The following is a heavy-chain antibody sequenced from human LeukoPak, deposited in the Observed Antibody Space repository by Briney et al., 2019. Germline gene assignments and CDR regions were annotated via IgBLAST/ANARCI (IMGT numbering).Heavy chain of an antibody. CDR3: ATSRTSDY. Sequence: GGSLGLSCAASGFTFSSYWMSWVRQAPGKGLEWVAIIKQDGSEEYYVDSVKGRFTISRDNAEKSLYLQMNSLRAEDTAVYYCATSRTSDYWGQGTLVTVSS. V-gene: IGHV3-7*03. CDR2: IKQDGSEE. D-gene: IGHD1-14*01. J-gene: IGHJ4*02. CDR1: GFTFSSYW.